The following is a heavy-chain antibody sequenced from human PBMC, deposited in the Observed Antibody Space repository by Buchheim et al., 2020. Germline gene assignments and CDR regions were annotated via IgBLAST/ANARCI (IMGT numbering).Heavy chain of an antibody. CDR3: ARVWYGDYDHGAYMDV. V-gene: IGHV1-69*04. CDR2: VIPILGIA. D-gene: IGHD4-17*01. J-gene: IGHJ6*02. CDR1: GGTFSSYA. Sequence: QVQLVQSGAEVKKPGSSVKVSCKASGGTFSSYAISWVRQAPGQGLEWMGRVIPILGIANYAQKFQGRVPITEDKSTTTAYMELSSLRSEDTAVYYCARVWYGDYDHGAYMDVWGQGTT.